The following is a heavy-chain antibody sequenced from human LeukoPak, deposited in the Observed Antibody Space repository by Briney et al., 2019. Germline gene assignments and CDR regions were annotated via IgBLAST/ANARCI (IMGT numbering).Heavy chain of an antibody. CDR1: GFTFDDYA. J-gene: IGHJ6*04. V-gene: IGHV3-9*01. CDR2: ISWNSGSI. CDR3: AKDMDYMRAFDI. D-gene: IGHD4-11*01. Sequence: GRSLRLSCAASGFTFDDYAMHWVRQAPGKGLEWVSGISWNSGSIGYADSVKGRFTISRDNAKNSLYLQMNSLRAEDTALYYCAKDMDYMRAFDIWGKGTTVTVSS.